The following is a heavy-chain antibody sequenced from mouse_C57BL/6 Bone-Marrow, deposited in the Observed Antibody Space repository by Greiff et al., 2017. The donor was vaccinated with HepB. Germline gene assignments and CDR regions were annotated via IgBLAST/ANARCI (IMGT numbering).Heavy chain of an antibody. CDR1: GYTFTSYW. V-gene: IGHV1-62-3*01. J-gene: IGHJ2*01. D-gene: IGHD2-2*01. CDR3: AREGAMVTTYYFDY. Sequence: QVQLQQPGAELVKPGASVKLSCKASGYTFTSYWMHWVKQRPGRGLEWIGRIGPGSVSTYYNEKFKGKATLTADKSSSTAYMQLSSLTSEDSAVYFCAREGAMVTTYYFDYWGQGTTLTVSS. CDR2: IGPGSVST.